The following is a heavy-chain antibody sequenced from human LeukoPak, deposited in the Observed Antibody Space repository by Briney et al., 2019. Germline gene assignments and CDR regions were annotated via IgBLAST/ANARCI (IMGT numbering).Heavy chain of an antibody. V-gene: IGHV4-59*02. Sequence: SETLSLTCTVSGGSVSSYYWSWIRRPPGRGLEWIAYLSHSGSSDSNPSLTSRVTTLVDTSKNQFSLKLTSVTAADTAVYYCARKVYSFDVFDYWGQGTLVTVSS. J-gene: IGHJ4*02. CDR1: GGSVSSYY. CDR2: LSHSGSS. D-gene: IGHD2-15*01. CDR3: ARKVYSFDVFDY.